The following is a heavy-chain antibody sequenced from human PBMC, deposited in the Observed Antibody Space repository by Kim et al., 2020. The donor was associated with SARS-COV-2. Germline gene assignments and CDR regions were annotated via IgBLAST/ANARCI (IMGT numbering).Heavy chain of an antibody. CDR1: GGSISSYY. J-gene: IGHJ4*02. CDR3: ARDSGIAVAGAYFDY. D-gene: IGHD6-19*01. Sequence: SETLSLTCTVSGGSISSYYWSWIRQPPGKGLEWIGYIYYSGSTNYNPSLKSRVTISVDTSKNQFSLKLSSVTAADTAVYYCARDSGIAVAGAYFDYWGQG. CDR2: IYYSGST. V-gene: IGHV4-59*01.